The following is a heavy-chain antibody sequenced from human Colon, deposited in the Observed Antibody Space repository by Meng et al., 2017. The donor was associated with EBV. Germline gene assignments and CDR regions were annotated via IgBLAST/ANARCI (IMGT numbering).Heavy chain of an antibody. Sequence: QVRFQQWGAGLGKPSETLSLTCGVYGGSLSGYYWSWIRQTPGKGLEWIGEINHSGTINYNPSLRSRVTISVDRSNNQFSLRLSSVTAADTAVYYCARGGGVIKGLVTWFDPWGQGTLVTVSS. CDR2: INHSGTI. J-gene: IGHJ5*02. CDR3: ARGGGVIKGLVTWFDP. CDR1: GGSLSGYY. V-gene: IGHV4-34*01. D-gene: IGHD2-8*01.